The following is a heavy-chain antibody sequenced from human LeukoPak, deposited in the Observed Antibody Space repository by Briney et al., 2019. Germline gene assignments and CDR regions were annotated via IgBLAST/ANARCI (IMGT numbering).Heavy chain of an antibody. CDR3: ARGQARLSWFDP. D-gene: IGHD6-19*01. CDR2: INHSGST. V-gene: IGHV4-34*01. Sequence: SETLSLACAVYGGSFSGYYWSWIRQPPGKGLEWIGEINHSGSTNYNPSLKSRVTISVDTSKNQFSLKLSSVTAADTAVYYCARGQARLSWFDPWGQGTLVTVSS. J-gene: IGHJ5*02. CDR1: GGSFSGYY.